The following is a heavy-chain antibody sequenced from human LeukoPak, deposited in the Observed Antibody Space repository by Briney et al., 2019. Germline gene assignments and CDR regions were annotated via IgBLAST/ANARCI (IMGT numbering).Heavy chain of an antibody. CDR1: GFTFSSYA. CDR2: ISYDGSNK. V-gene: IGHV3-30-3*01. D-gene: IGHD6-19*01. CDR3: ARGAAEEQWLVDGYFDY. Sequence: GGSLRLSCAASGFTFSSYAMHWVRRAPGKGLEWVAVISYDGSNKYYADSVKGRFTISRDNSKNTLYLQMNSLRAEDTAVYYCARGAAEEQWLVDGYFDYWGQGTLVTVSS. J-gene: IGHJ4*02.